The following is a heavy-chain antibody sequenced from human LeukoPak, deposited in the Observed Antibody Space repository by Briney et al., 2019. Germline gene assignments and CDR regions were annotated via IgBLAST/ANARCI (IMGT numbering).Heavy chain of an antibody. CDR1: EFTFSSYS. J-gene: IGHJ4*02. D-gene: IGHD6-19*01. CDR3: ARPHYSSAWYVDY. V-gene: IGHV3-30*04. CDR2: ISYDGSYK. Sequence: GRSLRLSCAASEFTFSSYSMHWVRQAPGKGLEWVALISYDGSYKDYADSVKGRFSLSRDNSKNTLYLQMNSLRAEDTAVYYCARPHYSSAWYVDYWGQGTLVTVSS.